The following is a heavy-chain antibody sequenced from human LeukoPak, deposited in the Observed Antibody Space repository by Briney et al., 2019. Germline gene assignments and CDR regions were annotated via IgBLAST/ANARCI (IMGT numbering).Heavy chain of an antibody. D-gene: IGHD3-3*01. V-gene: IGHV1-46*01. CDR3: ARAGPLRFLERLFYFDY. CDR2: INPSGGST. CDR1: GYTFTSYD. Sequence: ASVKVSCKASGYTFTSYDMHWVRQAPGQGLEWMGLINPSGGSTSYAQKFQGRVTMTRDMSTSTVYMELSSLRSEDTAVYYCARAGPLRFLERLFYFDYWGQGTLVTVSS. J-gene: IGHJ4*02.